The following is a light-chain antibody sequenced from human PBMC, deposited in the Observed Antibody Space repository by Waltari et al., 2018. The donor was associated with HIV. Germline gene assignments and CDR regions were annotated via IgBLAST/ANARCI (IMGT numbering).Light chain of an antibody. CDR1: GSDIGASDF. Sequence: HSALTQPASVSGSPGQSISISCSGTGSDIGASDFVSWYQQHPGRPPKLIIYDATNLPSDVSARFSASKSGTTASLTITGLQDEDEADYFCSSFTTSQTYIFGSGSRVTVL. CDR2: DAT. CDR3: SSFTTSQTYI. J-gene: IGLJ1*01. V-gene: IGLV2-14*03.